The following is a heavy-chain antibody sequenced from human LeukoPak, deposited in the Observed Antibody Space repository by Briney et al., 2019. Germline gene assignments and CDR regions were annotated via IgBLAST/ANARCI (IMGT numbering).Heavy chain of an antibody. V-gene: IGHV4-59*08. Sequence: PSETLSLTCTVSGGSISSYYWGWIRQPPGKGLEWIGYIYYSGSTNYNPSLKSRVTISVDTSKNQFSLKLGYVTAADTAVYYCARHFAFSYYYMDVWGKGTTVTVSS. CDR1: GGSISSYY. CDR2: IYYSGST. CDR3: ARHFAFSYYYMDV. J-gene: IGHJ6*03.